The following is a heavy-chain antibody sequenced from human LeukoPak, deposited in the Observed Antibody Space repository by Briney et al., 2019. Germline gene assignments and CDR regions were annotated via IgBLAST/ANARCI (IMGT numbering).Heavy chain of an antibody. D-gene: IGHD3-22*01. J-gene: IGHJ4*02. V-gene: IGHV1-18*01. CDR3: ASRGAGYYDSSGYSYY. CDR2: ISAYNGNR. Sequence: GASVTVSRKSSGYTCTSYGISWVRQAPAQGLGWMGWISAYNGNRNYAQKLQARLTMTTDTSTSTAYMELSSLRSEDTAVYYCASRGAGYYDSSGYSYYWGQGTLVTVSS. CDR1: GYTCTSYG.